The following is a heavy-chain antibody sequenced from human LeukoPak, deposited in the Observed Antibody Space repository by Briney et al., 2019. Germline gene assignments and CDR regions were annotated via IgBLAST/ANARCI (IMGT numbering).Heavy chain of an antibody. Sequence: GRSLRLSCAASGFTFTSYGMHWVRQAPGKGLEWVAIISCDGSLKNYADSVKGRFTISRDNSRNTLYLQMNNLRAEDTAVYYCAKALAYSSGYLKWGENSEDYYYYYAMDVWGQGTTVTVSS. CDR3: AKALAYSSGYLKWGENSEDYYYYYAMDV. CDR2: ISCDGSLK. CDR1: GFTFTSYG. J-gene: IGHJ6*02. V-gene: IGHV3-30*18. D-gene: IGHD6-19*01.